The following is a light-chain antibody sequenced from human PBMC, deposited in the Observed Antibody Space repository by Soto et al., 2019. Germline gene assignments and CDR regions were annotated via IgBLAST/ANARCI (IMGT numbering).Light chain of an antibody. J-gene: IGKJ2*01. V-gene: IGKV3-15*01. Sequence: EIVMTQSPATLSVSPGERATLSCRASQSVSSNLAWYQQKPGQAPRLLIYGASPRATGIPARFSGSSSGTEFTLTISSLQSEDFAVYYGLQYHSWSYTFGQGTKLEIK. CDR2: GAS. CDR3: LQYHSWSYT. CDR1: QSVSSN.